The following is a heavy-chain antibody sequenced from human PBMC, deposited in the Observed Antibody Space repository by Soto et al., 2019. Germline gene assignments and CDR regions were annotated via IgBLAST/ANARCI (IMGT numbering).Heavy chain of an antibody. V-gene: IGHV5-51*01. J-gene: IGHJ4*02. Sequence: GESLKISCQASGYSFTTYWIAWVRQTPGRGLEWMGIIYPGDSEIKYSPSFDGQFTFSVENSTSTAYLQWIGLKTSDTGMYFCARSKAGNSLAPFDFWVQGSMVTVSS. CDR1: GYSFTTYW. CDR2: IYPGDSEI. D-gene: IGHD2-21*01. CDR3: ARSKAGNSLAPFDF.